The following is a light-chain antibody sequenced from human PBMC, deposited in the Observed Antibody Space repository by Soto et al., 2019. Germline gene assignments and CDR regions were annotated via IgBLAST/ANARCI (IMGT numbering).Light chain of an antibody. V-gene: IGLV3-21*02. J-gene: IGLJ2*01. Sequence: SYELTQPPSVSVAPGQTARLTCGGNNIGSKSVHWYQQKPGQAPVLVVYDDSDRPSGIPERFSGSNSGNTATLTISRVEVGDEADYYCQVWDSSSDHVVFGGGTKLTVL. CDR1: NIGSKS. CDR3: QVWDSSSDHVV. CDR2: DDS.